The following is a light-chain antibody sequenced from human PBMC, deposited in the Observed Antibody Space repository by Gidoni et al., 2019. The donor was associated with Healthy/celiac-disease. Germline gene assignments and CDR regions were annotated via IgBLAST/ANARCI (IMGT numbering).Light chain of an antibody. CDR1: QSLLHSNGYNY. Sequence: DIVMTQSPLSLTVTPGEPASISCRSSQSLLHSNGYNYLDWYLQKPGQSPQLLIYLGSNRASGVPDRFSGSGSGTDFTLKISRVEAEDVGVYYCMQALQTPLFTFXPXTKVDIK. V-gene: IGKV2-28*01. CDR2: LGS. J-gene: IGKJ3*01. CDR3: MQALQTPLFT.